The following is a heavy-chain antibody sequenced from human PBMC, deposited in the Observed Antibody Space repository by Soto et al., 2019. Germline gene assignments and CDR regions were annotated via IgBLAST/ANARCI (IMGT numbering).Heavy chain of an antibody. D-gene: IGHD1-26*01. V-gene: IGHV3-72*01. J-gene: IGHJ6*01. CDR2: SRNRVNSHTT. Sequence: EVQLVESGGCLVQPGGSLRLSCAASGFTFRDNYMDWVRQAPGKWLEWVARSRNRVNSHTTEYAPSVKGRFTISRDESKSSLYLQMNSLKIEDTAVYYCTRGLLGGAPSYTFHGMDVWGQGTTVTVSS. CDR1: GFTFRDNY. CDR3: TRGLLGGAPSYTFHGMDV.